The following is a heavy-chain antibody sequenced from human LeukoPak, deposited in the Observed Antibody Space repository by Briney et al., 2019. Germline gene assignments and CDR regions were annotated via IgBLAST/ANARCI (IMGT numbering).Heavy chain of an antibody. D-gene: IGHD6-19*01. CDR1: GYTFTSYD. CDR3: ARVKGWKRGGYSSGWRLYYFDY. Sequence: GASVKVSCKASGYTFTSYDINWVRQATGQGLEWMGWMNPNSGNTGHAQKFQGRVTMTRNTSISTAYMELSSLRSEDTAVYYCARVKGWKRGGYSSGWRLYYFDYWGQGTLVTVSS. J-gene: IGHJ4*02. CDR2: MNPNSGNT. V-gene: IGHV1-8*01.